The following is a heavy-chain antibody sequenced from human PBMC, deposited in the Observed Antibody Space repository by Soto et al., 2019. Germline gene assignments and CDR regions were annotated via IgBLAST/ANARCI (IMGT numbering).Heavy chain of an antibody. CDR1: GFTVSSNY. V-gene: IGHV3-53*01. D-gene: IGHD5-18*01. J-gene: IGHJ4*02. Sequence: GSLRLSCAASGFTVSSNYMSWVRQAPGKGLEWVSVIYSGGSTYYADSVKGRFTISRDNSKNTLYLQMNSLRAEDTAVYYCARYSYGYYFDYWGQGTLVTVSS. CDR3: ARYSYGYYFDY. CDR2: IYSGGST.